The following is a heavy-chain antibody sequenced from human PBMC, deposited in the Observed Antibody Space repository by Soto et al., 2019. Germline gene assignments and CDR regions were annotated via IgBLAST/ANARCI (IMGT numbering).Heavy chain of an antibody. J-gene: IGHJ5*02. CDR2: IIPIFGTA. V-gene: IGHV1-69*13. Sequence: ASVKVSCKASGGTFSSYAISWVRQAPGQGLEWMGGIIPIFGTANYAQKFQGRVTITADESTSTAYMELSSVTAADTAVYYCARYRIVLMVYAIGWFDPWGQGTLVTVSS. CDR3: ARYRIVLMVYAIGWFDP. D-gene: IGHD2-8*01. CDR1: GGTFSSYA.